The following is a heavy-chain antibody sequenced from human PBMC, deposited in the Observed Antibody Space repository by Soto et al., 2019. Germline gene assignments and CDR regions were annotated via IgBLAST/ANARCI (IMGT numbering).Heavy chain of an antibody. CDR3: ARPGYSSNWYWFDS. V-gene: IGHV4-39*01. Sequence: SETLSLTCTVSGVSFRCSDYYWGWISQPPNKGLEWIGSMHYSGSTFYNPSLKSRGTIYVDTSKNQFSLKLTSVTAADTAVYYCARPGYSSNWYWFDSWGQGTLVTVSS. CDR1: GVSFRCSDYY. CDR2: MHYSGST. J-gene: IGHJ5*01. D-gene: IGHD6-13*01.